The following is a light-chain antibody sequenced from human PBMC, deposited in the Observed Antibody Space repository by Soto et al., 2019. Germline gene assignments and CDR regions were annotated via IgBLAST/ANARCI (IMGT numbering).Light chain of an antibody. CDR2: EGG. V-gene: IGLV2-23*01. Sequence: QSALTQPASVSGSPGQSITISCTGTSSDVGSYNLVSWYQQYSGKAPKLMIYEGGKRPSGVSDRFSGSKSGNTASLTISGLQDEDEADYYCCCSNADSGTLVFGGGTKLTVL. CDR3: CSNADSGTLV. J-gene: IGLJ2*01. CDR1: SSDVGSYNL.